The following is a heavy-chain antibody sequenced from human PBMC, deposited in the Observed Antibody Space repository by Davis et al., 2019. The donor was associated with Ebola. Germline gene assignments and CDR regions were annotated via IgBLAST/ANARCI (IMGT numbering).Heavy chain of an antibody. J-gene: IGHJ6*02. D-gene: IGHD1-26*01. CDR2: ISYDGSNK. Sequence: GESLKISCAASGFTFSSYAMHWVRQAPGKGLEWVAVISYDGSNKHYADAVKGRFTISSDNSKDTKYLQMNSLSAEDTAVYYCARTTGMDVWGQGTTVTVSS. CDR3: ARTTGMDV. CDR1: GFTFSSYA. V-gene: IGHV3-30*04.